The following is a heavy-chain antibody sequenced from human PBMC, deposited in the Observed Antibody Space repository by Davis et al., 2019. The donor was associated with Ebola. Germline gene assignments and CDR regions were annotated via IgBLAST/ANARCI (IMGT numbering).Heavy chain of an antibody. D-gene: IGHD6-6*01. J-gene: IGHJ4*02. Sequence: GSLKISCAASGFTFSDYYMSWIRQAPGKGPEWLAYVGISDTKTSYAESVKGRFTISRDNAKNSLFLQMGGLRAEDTAMYYCARDGEYSSSAIFDYWGQGILVTVSS. CDR2: VGISDTKT. CDR3: ARDGEYSSSAIFDY. V-gene: IGHV3-11*05. CDR1: GFTFSDYY.